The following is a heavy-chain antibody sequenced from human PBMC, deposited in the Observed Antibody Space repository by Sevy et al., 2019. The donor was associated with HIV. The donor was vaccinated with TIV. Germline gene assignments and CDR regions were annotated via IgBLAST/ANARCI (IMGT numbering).Heavy chain of an antibody. CDR3: ATHAGIAAAGRVFDY. J-gene: IGHJ4*02. Sequence: GGSLRLSCVASGFTFSDHYMEWVRQAPGKGLEWVGRTRNKADGYTTEYAASVKGRFTISRDESKNSLYVQMNSLKTQDTAVYYCATHAGIAAAGRVFDYWGQGTLVTVSS. D-gene: IGHD6-13*01. CDR1: GFTFSDHY. V-gene: IGHV3-72*01. CDR2: TRNKADGYTT.